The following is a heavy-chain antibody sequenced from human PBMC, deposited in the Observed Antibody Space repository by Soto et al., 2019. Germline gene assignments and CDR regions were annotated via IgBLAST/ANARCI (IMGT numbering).Heavy chain of an antibody. D-gene: IGHD3-22*01. CDR1: GYTFTSYY. Sequence: QVQLVQSGAEVKKPGASVKASCKASGYTFTSYYRHWVRQTPGQGLEWMGIINPSGGSTSYAQKFPGRVTITRDTSTPTGYMELSSLRSEATAVYYCARVPSDTNWFDPWGQGTLVTFSS. CDR3: ARVPSDTNWFDP. J-gene: IGHJ5*02. V-gene: IGHV1-46*01. CDR2: INPSGGST.